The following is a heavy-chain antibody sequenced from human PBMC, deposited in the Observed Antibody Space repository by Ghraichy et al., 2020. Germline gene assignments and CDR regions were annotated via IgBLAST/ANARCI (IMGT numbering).Heavy chain of an antibody. CDR3: AVPMTTVVPGDF. CDR2: ISRSGSSI. CDR1: GFTFSNYE. V-gene: IGHV3-48*03. D-gene: IGHD4-23*01. J-gene: IGHJ4*02. Sequence: GESLNISCAASGFTFSNYEMNWVRQAPGKGLEWVSYISRSGSSIYYADSVKGRFTISRDNAKKSLYLQMNSLRAEDTAVYYCAVPMTTVVPGDFWGQGTLVTVSS.